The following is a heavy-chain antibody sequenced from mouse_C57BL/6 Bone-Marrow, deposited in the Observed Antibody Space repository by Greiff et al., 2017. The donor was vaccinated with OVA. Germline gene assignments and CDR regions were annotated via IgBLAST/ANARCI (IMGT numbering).Heavy chain of an antibody. CDR1: GYTFTSYW. CDR2: IHPSDSDT. V-gene: IGHV1-74*01. CDR3: AIEFITTVVASGYYAMDY. J-gene: IGHJ4*01. Sequence: QVQLQQPGAELVKPGASVKVSCKASGYTFTSYWMHWVKQRPGQGLEWIGRIHPSDSDTNYNQKFKGKATLTVDKSSSTAYMQLSSLTSEDSAVYYCAIEFITTVVASGYYAMDYWGQGTSVTVSS. D-gene: IGHD1-1*01.